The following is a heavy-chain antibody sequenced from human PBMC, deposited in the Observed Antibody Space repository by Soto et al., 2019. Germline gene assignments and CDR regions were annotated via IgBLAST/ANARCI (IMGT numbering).Heavy chain of an antibody. CDR3: ARDRATSLGHFTYYDYIWGSYRPRSYFDY. CDR2: IKQDGSEK. Sequence: WGSLRLSCAASGFTFSSYWMSWVRQAPGKGLEWVANIKQDGSEKYYVDSVKGRFTISRDNAKNSLYLQMNSLRAEDTAVYYCARDRATSLGHFTYYDYIWGSYRPRSYFDYWGQGTLVTVSS. V-gene: IGHV3-7*01. J-gene: IGHJ4*02. CDR1: GFTFSSYW. D-gene: IGHD3-16*02.